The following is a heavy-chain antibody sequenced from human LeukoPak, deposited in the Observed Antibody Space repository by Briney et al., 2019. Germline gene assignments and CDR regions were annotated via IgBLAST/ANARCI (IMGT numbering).Heavy chain of an antibody. D-gene: IGHD5-24*01. CDR3: ARDGVRDGLYFDY. CDR2: INQDGSEK. Sequence: PGGSLRLSCPASGFTFSSYGMHWVRQAPGKGLEWVANINQDGSEKNNVDSVKGRFTISRDNAKNSLYLQMNSLRAEDTAVYYCARDGVRDGLYFDYWGQGTPVTVSS. CDR1: GFTFSSYG. J-gene: IGHJ4*02. V-gene: IGHV3-7*01.